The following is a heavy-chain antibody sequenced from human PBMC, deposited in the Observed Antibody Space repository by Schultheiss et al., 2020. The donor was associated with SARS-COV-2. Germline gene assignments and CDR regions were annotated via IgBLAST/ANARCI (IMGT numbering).Heavy chain of an antibody. CDR3: ARDPTYYDILTGSYALYYYGMDV. CDR1: GYTFTGYY. CDR2: INPNSGGT. D-gene: IGHD3-9*01. V-gene: IGHV1-2*06. J-gene: IGHJ6*02. Sequence: ASVKVSCKASGYTFTGYYMHWVRQAPGQGLEWMGRINPNSGGTNYAQKFQGRVTMTRDTSISTAYMELSRLRSDDTAVYYCARDPTYYDILTGSYALYYYGMDVWGQGTTVTVSS.